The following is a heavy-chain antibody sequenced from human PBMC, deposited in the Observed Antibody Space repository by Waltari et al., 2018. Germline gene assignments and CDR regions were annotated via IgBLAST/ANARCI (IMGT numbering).Heavy chain of an antibody. CDR2: ISGSGGST. CDR1: GFTFSSYA. J-gene: IGHJ4*02. CDR3: AKDQSSSCSGCDYFDY. D-gene: IGHD6-13*01. V-gene: IGHV3-23*01. Sequence: EVQLLESGGGLVQPGGSLRLSCAASGFTFSSYAMSWVRQAPGKGLEWVSVISGSGGSTYYADSVKGRFTISRDNSKNTLYLQMNSLRAEDTAVYYCAKDQSSSCSGCDYFDYWGQGTLVTVSS.